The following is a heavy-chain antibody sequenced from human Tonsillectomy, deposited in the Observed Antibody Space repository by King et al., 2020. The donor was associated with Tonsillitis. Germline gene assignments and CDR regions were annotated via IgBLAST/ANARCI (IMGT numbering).Heavy chain of an antibody. J-gene: IGHJ4*02. Sequence: VQLVESGGGLVQPGGSLRLSCAASGFTFSSYSLNWVRQAPGAGLEWVSYIRSRSSTLYYADSVKGRFTISRDNAKNSLYLQMNSLRAEDTAVHYCARGGDLAHSFDCWGQGTLVTVSS. CDR1: GFTFSSYS. CDR3: ARGGDLAHSFDC. D-gene: IGHD2-21*02. V-gene: IGHV3-48*01. CDR2: IRSRSSTL.